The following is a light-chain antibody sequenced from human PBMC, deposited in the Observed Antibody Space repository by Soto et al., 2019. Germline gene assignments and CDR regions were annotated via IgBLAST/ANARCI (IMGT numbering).Light chain of an antibody. J-gene: IGKJ2*01. V-gene: IGKV3-20*01. CDR1: QSVSSSY. CDR2: GAS. Sequence: EIVLTQSPGTLSLSPGERATLSSRASQSVSSSYLAWYQHKPGQAPRLLIYGASSRATGIPHRFSGSGSGTDFTLTISRLEPEDFAVYYCQQYGSSPPYSFGQGTKLEIK. CDR3: QQYGSSPPYS.